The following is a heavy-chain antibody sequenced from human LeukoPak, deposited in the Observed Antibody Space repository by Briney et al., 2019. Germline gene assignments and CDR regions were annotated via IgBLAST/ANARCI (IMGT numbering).Heavy chain of an antibody. CDR1: GYTFTSYY. V-gene: IGHV1-46*01. CDR2: INPSGGST. CDR3: ARRWYVGYFDY. Sequence: GASVKVSFKASGYTFTSYYMHWVRQAPGQGLEWMGIINPSGGSTSYAQKFQGRVTMTRDTSTSTVYMELSSLRSEDTAVYYCARRWYVGYFDYWGQGTLVTVSS. D-gene: IGHD4-23*01. J-gene: IGHJ4*02.